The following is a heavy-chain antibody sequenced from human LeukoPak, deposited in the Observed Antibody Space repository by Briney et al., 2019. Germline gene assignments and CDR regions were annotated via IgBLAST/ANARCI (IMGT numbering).Heavy chain of an antibody. V-gene: IGHV3-23*01. CDR2: ISGSGDNT. CDR1: GFTFSSYA. J-gene: IGHJ4*02. Sequence: LPGGSLRLSCAASGFTFSSYAMSWVRQRPGKGLEWVSGISGSGDNTYYADSVKGRFTISRDNSKNTLYVQVNSLGTEDTAAYYCAKGSYYDSSGSFYFDYWGQGTLVTVSS. CDR3: AKGSYYDSSGSFYFDY. D-gene: IGHD3-22*01.